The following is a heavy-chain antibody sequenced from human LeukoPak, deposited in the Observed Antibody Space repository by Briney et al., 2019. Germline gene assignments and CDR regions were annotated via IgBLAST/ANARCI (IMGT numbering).Heavy chain of an antibody. J-gene: IGHJ4*02. CDR3: ARDASLAGDRVEY. D-gene: IGHD3-16*01. Sequence: GGSLRLSCAASGFTFSSYEMSWVRQVPGKGLEWVSYICSTGSAIYYADSVKGRFTISRDNAKNSLYLQMNSLRAEDTGVYYCARDASLAGDRVEYWGQGTLVTVSS. CDR1: GFTFSSYE. V-gene: IGHV3-48*03. CDR2: ICSTGSAI.